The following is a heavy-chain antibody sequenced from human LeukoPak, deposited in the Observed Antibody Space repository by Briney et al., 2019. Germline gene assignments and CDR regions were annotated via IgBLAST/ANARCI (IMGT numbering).Heavy chain of an antibody. CDR2: IYTSGST. V-gene: IGHV4-4*07. CDR1: GGSISSYY. CDR3: ARVSDRSDGPEFDP. Sequence: SETLSLTCTVSGGSISSYYWSWIRQPAGKGLEWIGRIYTSGSTNYNPSLKSRVTMSVDTSKNQFSLKLSSVTAADTAVYYCARVSDRSDGPEFDPWGQGTLVTVSS. J-gene: IGHJ5*02. D-gene: IGHD1-26*01.